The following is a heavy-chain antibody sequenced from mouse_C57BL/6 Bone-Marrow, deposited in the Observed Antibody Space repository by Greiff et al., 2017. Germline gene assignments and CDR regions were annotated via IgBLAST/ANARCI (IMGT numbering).Heavy chain of an antibody. D-gene: IGHD2-1*01. Sequence: DVMLVESGGGLVKPGGSLKLSCAASGFTFSSYAMSWVRQTPEKRLEWVATISDGGSYTYYPDNVKGRFTITRDNAKNNLYLQMSHLKSEDTAMYYCARELLWGDYWGQGTTLTVSS. V-gene: IGHV5-4*01. CDR1: GFTFSSYA. CDR2: ISDGGSYT. J-gene: IGHJ2*01. CDR3: ARELLWGDY.